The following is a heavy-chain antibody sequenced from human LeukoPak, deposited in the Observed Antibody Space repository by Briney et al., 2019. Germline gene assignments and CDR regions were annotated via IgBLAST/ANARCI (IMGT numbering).Heavy chain of an antibody. J-gene: IGHJ4*02. CDR1: GIIFSNYW. CDR3: AKGGGYSYGSFDY. V-gene: IGHV3-74*01. CDR2: INRDGSST. D-gene: IGHD5-18*01. Sequence: TGGSLSLSCAASGIIFSNYWMHWVRQAPGKGLVWVSRINRDGSSTSYADSVKGRFTISRDNAKNTLYLQMNSLRAEDTAVYYCAKGGGYSYGSFDYWGQGTLVTVSS.